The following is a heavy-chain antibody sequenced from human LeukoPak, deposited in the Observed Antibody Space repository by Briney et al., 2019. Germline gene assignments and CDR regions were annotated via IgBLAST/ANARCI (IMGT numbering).Heavy chain of an antibody. D-gene: IGHD3-9*01. J-gene: IGHJ4*02. CDR2: IIPIFGTA. V-gene: IGHV1-69*01. CDR3: AKDQGLRYFDWLFLD. Sequence: GSSVKVSCKASGGTFSSYAISWVRQAPGQGLEWMGGIIPIFGTANYAQKFQGRVTITADESTSTAYMELSSLRAEDTAVYYCAKDQGLRYFDWLFLDWGQGTLVTVSS. CDR1: GGTFSSYA.